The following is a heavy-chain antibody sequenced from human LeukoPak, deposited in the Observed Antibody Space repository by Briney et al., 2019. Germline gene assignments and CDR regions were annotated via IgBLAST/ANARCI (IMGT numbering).Heavy chain of an antibody. CDR2: ISYDGSST. V-gene: IGHV3-74*01. CDR3: AREAAVAGIYFDS. Sequence: GGTLRLSCVASGFTFSTYWMHWVRQAPGKGLVWVSRISYDGSSTNYADSVKGRFSISRDNAKNTVYLQMNSLRAEDTAVYYCAREAAVAGIYFDSWGQGTLVTVSS. J-gene: IGHJ4*02. CDR1: GFTFSTYW. D-gene: IGHD6-19*01.